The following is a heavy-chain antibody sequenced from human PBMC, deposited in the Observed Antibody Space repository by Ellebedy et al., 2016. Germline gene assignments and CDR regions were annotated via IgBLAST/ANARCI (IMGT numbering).Heavy chain of an antibody. CDR2: ISSDGSLI. D-gene: IGHD6-19*01. CDR1: GFTFSYYS. Sequence: GGSLRLSXAASGFTFSYYSMNWVRQAPGKGLEWVSSISSDGSLIYSADSVKGRFTISRDNAKNSLYLHMNSLRVEDTAVYYCARALPEYSSGWYIGPGAFDIWGQGTMVTVSS. CDR3: ARALPEYSSGWYIGPGAFDI. J-gene: IGHJ3*02. V-gene: IGHV3-21*01.